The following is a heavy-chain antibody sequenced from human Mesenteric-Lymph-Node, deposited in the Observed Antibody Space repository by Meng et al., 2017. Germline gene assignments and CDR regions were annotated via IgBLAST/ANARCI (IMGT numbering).Heavy chain of an antibody. CDR2: IRSKGNNYAP. D-gene: IGHD4-17*01. CDR1: GGSISSYY. V-gene: IGHV3-73*01. Sequence: ETLSLTCTVSGGSISSYYWSWIRQPPGKGLEWVGRIRSKGNNYAPAYAASVKGRFTISRDDSKNTAYLQMNSLKTEDTAVYYCTRLGGRHGDPNSNYYYYGMDVWGQGTTVTVSS. CDR3: TRLGGRHGDPNSNYYYYGMDV. J-gene: IGHJ6*02.